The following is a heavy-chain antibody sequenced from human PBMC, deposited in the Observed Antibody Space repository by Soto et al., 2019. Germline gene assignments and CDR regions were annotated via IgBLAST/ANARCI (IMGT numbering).Heavy chain of an antibody. CDR1: GFTVSGKKY. Sequence: GSLRLSCAAFGFTVSGKKYVAWVRQAPGKGLEWVSALYDLDGTYYADSVKGRFTTSSDSSRTTVYLQMNSLRPDDTAVYSCATWHLQEHAYDIWGQGTMVTVSS. V-gene: IGHV3-53*01. D-gene: IGHD1-1*01. J-gene: IGHJ3*02. CDR2: LYDLDGT. CDR3: ATWHLQEHAYDI.